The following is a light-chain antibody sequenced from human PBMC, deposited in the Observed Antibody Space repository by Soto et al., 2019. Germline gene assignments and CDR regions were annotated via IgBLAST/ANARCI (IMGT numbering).Light chain of an antibody. CDR2: GAS. CDR1: QSVNSD. Sequence: ETVMTQSPAPLSASPGERATLSCRASQSVNSDLAWYQQKPGQAPRLLIYGASTKATGIPARFSGSGSGTEFTLTISSLQSEDFAVYYCHQYDNWPETFGRGTKVEIK. V-gene: IGKV3-15*01. CDR3: HQYDNWPET. J-gene: IGKJ1*01.